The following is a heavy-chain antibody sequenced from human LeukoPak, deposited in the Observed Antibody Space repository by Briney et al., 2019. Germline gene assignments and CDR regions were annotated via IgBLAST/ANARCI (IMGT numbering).Heavy chain of an antibody. V-gene: IGHV1-2*02. J-gene: IGHJ4*02. CDR2: INPKGGAT. CDR1: GYTFTGHY. D-gene: IGHD4-17*01. CDR3: VRTSDYGAPYGFDY. Sequence: ASVTVSCKASGYTFTGHYMHWVRQAPGQGLDWMGWINPKGGATKYAQKFQDRVTMTRDTSIDTVYMELSNLGSDDTALYYCVRTSDYGAPYGFDYWGQGTLVTVSS.